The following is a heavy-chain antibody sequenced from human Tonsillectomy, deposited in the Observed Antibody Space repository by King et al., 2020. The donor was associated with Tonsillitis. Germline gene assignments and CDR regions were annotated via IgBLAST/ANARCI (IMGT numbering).Heavy chain of an antibody. CDR2: ISWNSGRT. V-gene: IGHV3-9*01. J-gene: IGHJ6*02. D-gene: IGHD3-10*01. Sequence: VQLVESGGGLVQPGRSLRLSCSASGFTFYNYAMHWVRQAPGKGLEWVSGISWNSGRTVYADSVKGRFTISRDNAKNSLYLQMNSLRAEDTALYYCVKDEGITMVHGMDVWGRGTTVTVSS. CDR3: VKDEGITMVHGMDV. CDR1: GFTFYNYA.